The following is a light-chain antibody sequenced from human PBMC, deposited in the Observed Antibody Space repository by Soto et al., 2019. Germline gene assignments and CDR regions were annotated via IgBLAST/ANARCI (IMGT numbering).Light chain of an antibody. CDR1: QDIGNF. V-gene: IGKV1-27*01. CDR2: AAS. J-gene: IGKJ1*01. Sequence: ILMTQSPSSLSAFVGDRVTITCRASQDIGNFLAWYQQKPGKVPKLLIYAASTLQSGVPSRFSGSGSGTDFTLTISSLQPEDVATYYCQQGKSFPWTFGQGTKVDIK. CDR3: QQGKSFPWT.